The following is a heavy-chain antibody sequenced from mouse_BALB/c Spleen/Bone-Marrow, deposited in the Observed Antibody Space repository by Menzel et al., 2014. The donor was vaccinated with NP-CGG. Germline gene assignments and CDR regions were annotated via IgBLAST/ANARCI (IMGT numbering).Heavy chain of an antibody. V-gene: IGHV3-8*02. CDR3: ATYDGYYFAY. Sequence: EVKLEESGPSLVKPSQTLSLTCSVTGDSITSGYWNWIRKFPEHKLEYMGYINYSGSTSYSPSLKRRISITRDTSKDQFYLQLNSVTTEDTNSYDCATYDGYYFAYWGQGTTLTVSA. CDR1: GDSITSGY. CDR2: INYSGST. J-gene: IGHJ2*01. D-gene: IGHD2-3*01.